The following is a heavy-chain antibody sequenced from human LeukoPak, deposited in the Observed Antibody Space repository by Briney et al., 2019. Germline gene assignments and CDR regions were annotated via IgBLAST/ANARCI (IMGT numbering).Heavy chain of an antibody. V-gene: IGHV3-72*01. D-gene: IGHD3-3*02. Sequence: GGSLRLSCAASGFSFSTYWMSWVRQAPGKGLEWVGRIRNKANSYTTEYAASVKGRFTISRDDSKNSLYLQMYSLKTEDTAVYHCARDSMDYWGQGTLVTVSS. CDR1: GFSFSTYW. CDR3: ARDSMDY. CDR2: IRNKANSYTT. J-gene: IGHJ4*02.